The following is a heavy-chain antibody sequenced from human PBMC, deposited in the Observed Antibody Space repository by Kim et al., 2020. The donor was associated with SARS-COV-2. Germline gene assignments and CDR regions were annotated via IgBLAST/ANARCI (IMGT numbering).Heavy chain of an antibody. J-gene: IGHJ4*02. D-gene: IGHD3-22*01. CDR3: ARHTFSYDSSPFDY. V-gene: IGHV4-39*01. CDR2: IYYRGTT. CDR1: GGSISSSSYC. Sequence: SETLSLTCTVSGGSISSSSYCWGWIRQSPGKGLDWIRSIYYRGTTYYNPSLKSRVTISVDTSKNQFSLKLSSVTAADTALYYCARHTFSYDSSPFDYWGQGTLVTVSS.